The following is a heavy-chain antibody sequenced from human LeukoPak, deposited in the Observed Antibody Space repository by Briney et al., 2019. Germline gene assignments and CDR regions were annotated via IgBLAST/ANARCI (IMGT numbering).Heavy chain of an antibody. CDR2: IYHSGST. J-gene: IGHJ4*02. CDR3: ARPKMAVVTPLDY. CDR1: GYSISSGYY. V-gene: IGHV4-38-2*02. Sequence: PSETLSLTCTVSGYSISSGYYWGWIRQPPGKGLEWIGSIYHSGSTYYNPSLKSRVTISVDTSKNQFSLKLSSVTAEDTAVYYCARPKMAVVTPLDYWGQGTLVTVSS. D-gene: IGHD4-23*01.